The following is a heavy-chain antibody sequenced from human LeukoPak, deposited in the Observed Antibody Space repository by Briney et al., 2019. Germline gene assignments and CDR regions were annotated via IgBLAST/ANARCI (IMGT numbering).Heavy chain of an antibody. V-gene: IGHV3-53*01. CDR3: ARGTTVTNNPVHNNYYYMDV. Sequence: PGGSLRLSCAASGFTVSSNYMSWVRQAPGKGLEWVSVIYSGGSTYYADSVKGRFTISRDNSKNTLYLQMDTLKAEDTAVYHCARGTTVTNNPVHNNYYYMDVWGKGTTVTISS. CDR2: IYSGGST. J-gene: IGHJ6*03. D-gene: IGHD4-17*01. CDR1: GFTVSSNY.